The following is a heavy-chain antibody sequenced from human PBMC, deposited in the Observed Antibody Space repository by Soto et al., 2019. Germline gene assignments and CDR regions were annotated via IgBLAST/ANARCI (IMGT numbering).Heavy chain of an antibody. CDR2: ISSSSSTI. V-gene: IGHV3-48*01. D-gene: IGHD2-15*01. J-gene: IGHJ4*02. Sequence: EVQLVESGGGLVQPGGSLRLSCAASGFTFSSYSMNWVRQAPGKGLECVSYISSSSSTIYYADSVKGRFTISRDNAKNSLYLQMNSLRAEDTAVYYCARDKGRSPLDYWGQGTLVTVSS. CDR3: ARDKGRSPLDY. CDR1: GFTFSSYS.